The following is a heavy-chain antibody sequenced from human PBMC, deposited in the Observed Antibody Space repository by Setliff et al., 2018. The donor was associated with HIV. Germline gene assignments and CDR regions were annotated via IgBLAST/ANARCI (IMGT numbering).Heavy chain of an antibody. Sequence: SVKVSCKASGGTFSSSAFSWVRQAPGQGVEWMGGIIPILSMTSYAQKFQGRATITADISTSTAYLELSSLRSEDTALFYCVCRTVVAGKGLPPDSWGQGTLVTVPQ. V-gene: IGHV1-69*10. D-gene: IGHD6-19*01. CDR1: GGTFSSSA. J-gene: IGHJ4*02. CDR3: VCRTVVAGKGLPPDS. CDR2: IIPILSMT.